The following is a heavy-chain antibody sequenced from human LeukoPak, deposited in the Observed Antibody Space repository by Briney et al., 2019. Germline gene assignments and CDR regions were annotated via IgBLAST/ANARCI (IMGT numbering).Heavy chain of an antibody. J-gene: IGHJ4*02. CDR3: ARRIGYSSGHSAVYYFDY. D-gene: IGHD6-19*01. V-gene: IGHV3-30*03. CDR2: ISYDGSNK. Sequence: GGSLRLSCAASRFTFSSYGMHWVRQAPGKGLEWVAVISYDGSNKYHADSVKGRFTISRDNSKNTRYLQMNSLRAEDTAVYYCARRIGYSSGHSAVYYFDYWGQGTLVTVSS. CDR1: RFTFSSYG.